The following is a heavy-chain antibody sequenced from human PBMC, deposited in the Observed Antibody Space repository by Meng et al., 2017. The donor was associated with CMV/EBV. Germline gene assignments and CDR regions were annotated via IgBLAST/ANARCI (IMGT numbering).Heavy chain of an antibody. CDR3: ARDLVVPPEDYYYGMDV. CDR1: GFTFDDYG. CDR2: ITWNGGST. J-gene: IGHJ6*02. V-gene: IGHV3-20*04. Sequence: GESLKISCAASGFTFDDYGMSWVRQAPGKGLEWVSGITWNGGSTGYADSVKGRFTISRDNAKTSLYLQMNSLRAEDTALYYCARDLVVPPEDYYYGMDVWGQGTTVTVSS. D-gene: IGHD2-2*01.